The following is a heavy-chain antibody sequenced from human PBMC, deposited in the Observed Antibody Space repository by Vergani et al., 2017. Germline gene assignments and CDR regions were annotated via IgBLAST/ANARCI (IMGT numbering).Heavy chain of an antibody. J-gene: IGHJ3*02. CDR3: ARGPMIVEAFDI. Sequence: QVQLQESGPGLVKPSETLSLTCTVSGGSISSYYWSWIRQPPGKGLEWIGYIYYSGSTYYNPSLKSRVTISVDTSKNQFSLNLSSVTAADTAVYYCARGPMIVEAFDIGGQGTMVTVSS. CDR2: IYYSGST. CDR1: GGSISSYY. D-gene: IGHD3-22*01. V-gene: IGHV4-30-4*01.